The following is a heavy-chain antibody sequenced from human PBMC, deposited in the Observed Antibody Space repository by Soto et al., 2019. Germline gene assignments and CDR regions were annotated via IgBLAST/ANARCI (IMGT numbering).Heavy chain of an antibody. J-gene: IGHJ6*02. V-gene: IGHV3-33*01. D-gene: IGHD6-13*01. CDR2: IWYDGSNK. CDR3: ARDTLLISAAAGEDYYYGMDV. Sequence: QVQLVESGGGVVQPGRSLRLSCAASGFTFSSYGMHWVRQAPGKGLEWVAVIWYDGSNKYYADSVKGRFTISRDNFKNTLYLQMNSLRAEDTAVYYCARDTLLISAAAGEDYYYGMDVWGQGTTVTVS. CDR1: GFTFSSYG.